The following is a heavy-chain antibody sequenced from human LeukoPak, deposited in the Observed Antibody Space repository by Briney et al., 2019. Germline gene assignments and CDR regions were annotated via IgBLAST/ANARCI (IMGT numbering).Heavy chain of an antibody. CDR2: VSYSGTT. J-gene: IGHJ3*02. CDR1: GGSISNSY. CDR3: ARLGYYDILTGYQHDAFDI. Sequence: SETLSLTCTVSGGSISNSYWSWIRQPPGRGLEWIGDVSYSGTTHDNPSLKSRVIMSVDTSQHHLSLQLSSVTAADTAVYFCARLGYYDILTGYQHDAFDIWGLGTAVTVSS. D-gene: IGHD3-9*01. V-gene: IGHV4-59*08.